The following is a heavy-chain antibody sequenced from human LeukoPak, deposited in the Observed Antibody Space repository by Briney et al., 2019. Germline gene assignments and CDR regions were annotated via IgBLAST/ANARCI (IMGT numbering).Heavy chain of an antibody. CDR2: IIPIFGTA. CDR1: GGTFSSYA. J-gene: IGHJ3*02. Sequence: AASVKVSYKASGGTFSSYAISWVRQAPGQGLEWMGGIIPIFGTANYAQKFQGRVTITTDESTSTAYMELSSLRSEDTAVYYCARAPTYVDDAFDIWGQGTMVTVSS. V-gene: IGHV1-69*05. CDR3: ARAPTYVDDAFDI. D-gene: IGHD3-16*01.